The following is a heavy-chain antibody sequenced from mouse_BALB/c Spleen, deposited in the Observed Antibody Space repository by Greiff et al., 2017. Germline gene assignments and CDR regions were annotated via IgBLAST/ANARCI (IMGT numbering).Heavy chain of an antibody. CDR3: TRWTVVAPYAMDY. CDR2: IDPETGGT. J-gene: IGHJ4*01. Sequence: QVQLKESGAELVRPGASVTLSCKASGYTFTDYEMHWVKQTPVHGLEWIGAIDPETGGTAYNQKFKGKATLTADKSSSTAYMELRSLTSEDSAVYYCTRWTVVAPYAMDYWGQGTSVTVSS. CDR1: GYTFTDYE. V-gene: IGHV1-15*01. D-gene: IGHD1-1*01.